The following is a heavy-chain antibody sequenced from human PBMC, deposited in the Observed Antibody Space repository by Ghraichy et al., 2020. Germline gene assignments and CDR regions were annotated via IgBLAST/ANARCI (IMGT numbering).Heavy chain of an antibody. Sequence: AGSLRLSCAASGFTFSSYAMHWVRQAPGKGLEWVAVISYDGSHKIYADSVKGRFIISRDDSKNTLYMQMDSLRAEDTAVYYCARDPLPGGVSWAGGLDYWGQGTLVTVSS. J-gene: IGHJ4*02. V-gene: IGHV3-30*03. D-gene: IGHD6-13*01. CDR1: GFTFSSYA. CDR3: ARDPLPGGVSWAGGLDY. CDR2: ISYDGSHK.